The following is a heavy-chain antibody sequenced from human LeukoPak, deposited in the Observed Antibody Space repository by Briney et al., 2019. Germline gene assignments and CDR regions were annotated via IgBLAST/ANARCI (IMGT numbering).Heavy chain of an antibody. Sequence: SETLSLTCAVSGASISSSYWSWIRQPPGKGLEWIGYINYSGNTKYNPSLESRVTISVDASNNQFSLRLSSVTAADTAFYYCTRGYYDSRGYSNTFDIWGQGTLVTVSS. J-gene: IGHJ3*02. CDR3: TRGYYDSRGYSNTFDI. D-gene: IGHD3-22*01. V-gene: IGHV4-59*01. CDR2: INYSGNT. CDR1: GASISSSY.